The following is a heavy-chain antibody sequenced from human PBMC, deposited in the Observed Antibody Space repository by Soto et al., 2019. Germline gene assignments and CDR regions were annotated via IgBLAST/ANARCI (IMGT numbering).Heavy chain of an antibody. CDR1: GFTFSHYW. CDR2: INSGGSGT. J-gene: IGHJ6*02. Sequence: EVQLVESGGGLVQPGGSLRLSCAASGFTFSHYWMHWVRQAPGKGLVWVSRINSGGSGTTYADFVKGRFTISRDNAKNTLYLQMDSLRDEDTAVYYCARDHGGSTWFVGIYYYFGVDVWGQGTTVTVSS. V-gene: IGHV3-74*01. CDR3: ARDHGGSTWFVGIYYYFGVDV. D-gene: IGHD6-13*01.